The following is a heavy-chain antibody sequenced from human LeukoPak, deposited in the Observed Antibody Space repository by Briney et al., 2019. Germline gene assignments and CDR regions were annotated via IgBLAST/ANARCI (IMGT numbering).Heavy chain of an antibody. CDR2: IGWNSGSI. CDR1: GFTFGDYA. V-gene: IGHV3-9*01. D-gene: IGHD6-13*01. Sequence: GGSLRLSCAASGFTFGDYAMHWVRQAPGKGLEWVSRIGWNSGSIAYADSVKGRFTISRDNAKNSLYLQMNSLRPEDTALYYCARDISGTSSWYGYWGQGTLVTVSS. CDR3: ARDISGTSSWYGY. J-gene: IGHJ4*02.